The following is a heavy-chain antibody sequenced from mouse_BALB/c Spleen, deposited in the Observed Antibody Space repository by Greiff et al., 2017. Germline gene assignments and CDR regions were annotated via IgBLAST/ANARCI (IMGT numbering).Heavy chain of an antibody. CDR3: ALTTVHYYAMDY. V-gene: IGHV1-4*01. CDR2: INPSSGYT. CDR1: GYTFTSYT. D-gene: IGHD1-1*01. Sequence: QVQLQQSGAELARPGASVKMSCKASGYTFTSYTMHWVKQRPGQGLEWIGYINPSSGYTNYNQKFKDKATLTADKSSSTAYMQLSSLTSEDSAVYYCALTTVHYYAMDYWGQGTSVTVSS. J-gene: IGHJ4*01.